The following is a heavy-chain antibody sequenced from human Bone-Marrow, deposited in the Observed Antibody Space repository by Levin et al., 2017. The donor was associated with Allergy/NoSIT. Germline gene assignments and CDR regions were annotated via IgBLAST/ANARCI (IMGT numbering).Heavy chain of an antibody. Sequence: KSSETLSLTCTVSGVSIIHPNYFWSWIRHLPGKGLEWIAYIDYRWRAFYNPSLGSRIKVSIDTSNNQFSMTLTSLTAADTAMYYCAREVIVPSYSALDGFDIWGQGTMVTVSS. V-gene: IGHV4-31*03. CDR2: IDYRWRA. J-gene: IGHJ3*02. CDR1: GVSIIHPNYF. D-gene: IGHD1-26*01. CDR3: AREVIVPSYSALDGFDI.